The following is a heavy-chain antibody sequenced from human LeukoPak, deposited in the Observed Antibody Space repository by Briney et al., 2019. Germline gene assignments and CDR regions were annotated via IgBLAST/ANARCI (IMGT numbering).Heavy chain of an antibody. CDR2: IISDGSST. J-gene: IGHJ4*02. Sequence: GGSLRLSCAASGFTFSNYWMHWVRQTPGKGLVWVSRIISDGSSTSYADSVKGRFTISRDNAKNTLYLQMNSLRAEDTAVYYCARDRYYDSSGYYYIWGQGTLVTVSS. CDR3: ARDRYYDSSGYYYI. D-gene: IGHD3-22*01. CDR1: GFTFSNYW. V-gene: IGHV3-74*01.